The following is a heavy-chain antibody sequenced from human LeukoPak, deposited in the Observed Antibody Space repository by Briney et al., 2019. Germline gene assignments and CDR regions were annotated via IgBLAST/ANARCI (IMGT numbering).Heavy chain of an antibody. CDR3: ARSYSSSRGTFDY. D-gene: IGHD6-6*01. J-gene: IGHJ4*02. CDR2: IASGGGHP. V-gene: IGHV3-21*01. CDR1: GFTFSSYS. Sequence: GGSLRLSCAASGFTFSSYSMNWVRQAPGRGLEWVSIIASGGGHPYYADSVKGRFTISRDNAKNSLYLQMNSLRAEDTAVYYCARSYSSSRGTFDYWGQGTLVTVSS.